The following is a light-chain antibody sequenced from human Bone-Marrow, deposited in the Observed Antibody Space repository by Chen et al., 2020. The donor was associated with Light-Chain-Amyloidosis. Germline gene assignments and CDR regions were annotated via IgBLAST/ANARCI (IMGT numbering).Light chain of an antibody. Sequence: SYELTQPPSVSLSPGQTARITCSGDDLPTKYAYWYQQKPGQAPVLVIHKDTERPSGITERFSGASSGKTATLTMSGVQAEDEADYHCQSADSSGTYEVIFGGGTKLTVL. CDR3: QSADSSGTYEVI. CDR2: KDT. V-gene: IGLV3-25*03. J-gene: IGLJ2*01. CDR1: DLPTKY.